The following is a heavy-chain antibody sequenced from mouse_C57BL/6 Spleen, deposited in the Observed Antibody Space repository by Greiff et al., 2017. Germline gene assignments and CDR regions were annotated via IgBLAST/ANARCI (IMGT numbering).Heavy chain of an antibody. CDR3: VRRDDVYYLYYFYC. CDR2: IRSKSNNSAT. D-gene: IGHD2-3*01. V-gene: IGHV10-1*01. CDR1: GFSFNTYA. J-gene: IGHJ2*01. Sequence: EVQLQESGGGLVQPKGSLKLSCAASGFSFNTYAMNWVRQAPGKGLEWVARIRSKSNNSATYHADSVKDRFTISRDDSESMLYLQMNNLKTEDTAMYYCVRRDDVYYLYYFYCWGQCTTLTASS.